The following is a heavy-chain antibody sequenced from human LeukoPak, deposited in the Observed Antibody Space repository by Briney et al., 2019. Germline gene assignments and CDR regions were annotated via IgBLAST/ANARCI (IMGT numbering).Heavy chain of an antibody. CDR2: IYYSGST. J-gene: IGHJ4*01. CDR3: ASDKGYSNNYFDY. D-gene: IGHD6-13*01. CDR1: GGSISSGGYS. V-gene: IGHV4-30-2*03. Sequence: PSETLSLTCAVSGGSISSGGYSWSWIRQPPGKGLEWIASIYYSGSTYYNSSLKSRVTISVDTSRNQFSLKLSSVTAADTALYYCASDKGYSNNYFDYWGQGTLVTVSS.